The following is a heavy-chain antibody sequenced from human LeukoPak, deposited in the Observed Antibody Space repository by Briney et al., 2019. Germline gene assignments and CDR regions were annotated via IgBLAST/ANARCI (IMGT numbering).Heavy chain of an antibody. Sequence: SETLSLTCAVYGGSFSGYYWSWIRQPPGKGLEWIGEIDHSGSTNYNPSLKSRVTISVDTSKNQFSLKLSSVTAADTAVYYCASGTTPGLFDYWGQGTLVTVSS. CDR2: IDHSGST. CDR3: ASGTTPGLFDY. D-gene: IGHD1-1*01. CDR1: GGSFSGYY. V-gene: IGHV4-34*01. J-gene: IGHJ4*02.